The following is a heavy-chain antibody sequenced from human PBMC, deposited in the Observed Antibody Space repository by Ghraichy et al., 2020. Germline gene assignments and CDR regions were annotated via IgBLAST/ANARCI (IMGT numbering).Heavy chain of an antibody. CDR3: SKDAGIADEVMVSYYSVDV. CDR1: GFTFDDYA. CDR2: ISWNSGSI. D-gene: IGHD6-13*01. Sequence: GGSLRLSCAASGFTFDDYAMHWVRQAPGKGLEWVSGISWNSGSIGYADSVKGRFTISSDNAKNSLYLQMNSLRAEDTALYYCSKDAGIADEVMVSYYSVDVWGKGTTVTVSS. V-gene: IGHV3-9*01. J-gene: IGHJ6*03.